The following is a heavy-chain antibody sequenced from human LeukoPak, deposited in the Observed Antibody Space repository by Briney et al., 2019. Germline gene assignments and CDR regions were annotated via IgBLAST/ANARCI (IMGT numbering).Heavy chain of an antibody. CDR1: GFTLSDHY. V-gene: IGHV3-72*01. CDR3: ATGSYGSGSHYYFDY. D-gene: IGHD3-10*01. J-gene: IGHJ4*02. CDR2: SRNKVNSYTT. Sequence: GGSLRLSCAASGFTLSDHYMDWVRQAPGKGLEWVGRSRNKVNSYTTEYAASVKGRFSISRDDSKNSLYLQMNSLKTEDTAVYYCATGSYGSGSHYYFDYWGQGTLVTVSS.